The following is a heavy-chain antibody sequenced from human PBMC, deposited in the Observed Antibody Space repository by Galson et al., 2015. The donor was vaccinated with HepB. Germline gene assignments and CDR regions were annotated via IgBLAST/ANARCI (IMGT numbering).Heavy chain of an antibody. J-gene: IGHJ4*02. CDR1: GFTFSSYG. CDR3: AKESDHYYFDY. D-gene: IGHD1-14*01. CDR2: ISYDGSNK. Sequence: SLRLSCAASGFTFSSYGMHWVRQAPGKGLEWVAVISYDGSNKYYADSVKGRFTISRDNSKNTLYLQMNSLRAEDTAVYYCAKESDHYYFDYWGQGTLITVSS. V-gene: IGHV3-30*18.